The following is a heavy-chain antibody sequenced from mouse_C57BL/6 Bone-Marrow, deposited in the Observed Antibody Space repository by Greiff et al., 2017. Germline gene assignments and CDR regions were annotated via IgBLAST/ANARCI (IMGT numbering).Heavy chain of an antibody. CDR2: IDPSDSYT. D-gene: IGHD1-1*01. Sequence: QVQLQQPGAELVMPGASVKLSCTASGYTFTSYWMHWVKQRPGQGLEWIGEIDPSDSYTNYNQKFKGKSTLTVDKSTSTAYMQLSSLTTEDSAVDCCARPDDGSSGFDYWGQGTTLTVSS. V-gene: IGHV1-69*01. CDR1: GYTFTSYW. CDR3: ARPDDGSSGFDY. J-gene: IGHJ2*01.